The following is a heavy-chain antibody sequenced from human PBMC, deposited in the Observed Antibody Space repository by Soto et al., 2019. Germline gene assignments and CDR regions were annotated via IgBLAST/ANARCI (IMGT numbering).Heavy chain of an antibody. D-gene: IGHD3-3*01. J-gene: IGHJ6*02. CDR3: ARGSRITIFGVVTYPAYYYYGMDV. V-gene: IGHV4-34*01. CDR1: GRSVSGYY. Sequence: SETLSLTCAVYGRSVSGYYCSWIRQPPGKGLEWIGEINHSGSTNYNPSLKSRVTISVDTSKKQFSLKLSSVTAADTAVYYCARGSRITIFGVVTYPAYYYYGMDVWGQGTTVTVSS. CDR2: INHSGST.